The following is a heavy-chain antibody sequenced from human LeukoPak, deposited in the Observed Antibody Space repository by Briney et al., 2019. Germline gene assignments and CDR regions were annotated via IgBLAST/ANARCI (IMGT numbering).Heavy chain of an antibody. CDR2: IIPIFGTA. J-gene: IGHJ4*02. Sequence: GASVKVSCKASGYTFTSYGISWVRQAPGQGLEWMGGIIPIFGTANYAQKFQGRVTITADESTSTAYMELSSLRSEDTAVYYCAGFPPYYYDSSDYWGQGTLVTVSS. CDR3: AGFPPYYYDSSDY. V-gene: IGHV1-69*13. CDR1: GYTFTSYG. D-gene: IGHD3-22*01.